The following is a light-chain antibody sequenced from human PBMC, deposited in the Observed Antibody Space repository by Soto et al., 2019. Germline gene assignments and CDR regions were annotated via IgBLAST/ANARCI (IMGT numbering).Light chain of an antibody. Sequence: QAVVTQPPSASGTPGQRVTISCSGSSSNIGNNTVNWYQQFPETAPRLLIYSINQRPSGVPDRFSGSKSGTSASLAISGLQSEDEADYYCAAWDDSLNGPVFGGGTKLTVL. J-gene: IGLJ3*02. CDR1: SSNIGNNT. CDR2: SIN. CDR3: AAWDDSLNGPV. V-gene: IGLV1-44*01.